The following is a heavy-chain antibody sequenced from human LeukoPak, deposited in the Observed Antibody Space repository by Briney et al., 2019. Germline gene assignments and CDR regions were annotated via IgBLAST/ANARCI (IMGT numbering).Heavy chain of an antibody. J-gene: IGHJ4*02. Sequence: GGSLRLSCVVSGFTFISYSMNWVRQAPGKGLEWISYISSSSNTIYYADSVKGRFTISRDNAKNSLYLQMNSLRDEDTAVYYCARDLYFWGQGTLVTVSS. CDR2: ISSSSNTI. D-gene: IGHD2-15*01. CDR3: ARDLYF. V-gene: IGHV3-48*02. CDR1: GFTFISYS.